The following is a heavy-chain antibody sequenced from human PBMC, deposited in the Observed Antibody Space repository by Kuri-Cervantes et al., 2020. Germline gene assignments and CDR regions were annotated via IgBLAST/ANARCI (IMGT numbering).Heavy chain of an antibody. D-gene: IGHD2-8*02. J-gene: IGHJ4*02. CDR1: GFTFSDYY. CDR2: ISNSGTTI. Sequence: GGSLRLSCAASGFTFSDYYMSWIRQAPGKGLEWISYISNSGTTIYYAADSVKGRFTLSRDNAENSLYLQMNSLRAEDTAVYYCARDKGIYDPGGVRGYYFDYWGQGTLVTVSS. CDR3: ARDKGIYDPGGVRGYYFDY. V-gene: IGHV3-11*01.